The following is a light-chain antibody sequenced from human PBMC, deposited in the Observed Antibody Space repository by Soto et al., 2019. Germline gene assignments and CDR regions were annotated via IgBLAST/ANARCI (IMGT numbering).Light chain of an antibody. J-gene: IGKJ2*01. CDR3: QERSSSPYT. CDR1: QSISSQ. V-gene: IGKV1-39*01. CDR2: GAS. Sequence: DIQMTQSPSSLSASVGDRVTITCRSSQSISSQLNWYQQKPRKAPKFLIYGASILQSGVPSRFPATGSGTDFPLTISSLQPEDFATYYCQERSSSPYTFGPGKKVDIK.